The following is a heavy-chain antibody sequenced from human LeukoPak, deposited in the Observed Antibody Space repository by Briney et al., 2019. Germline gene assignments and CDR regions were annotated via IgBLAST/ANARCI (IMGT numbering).Heavy chain of an antibody. CDR1: GGSISSSS. V-gene: IGHV3-21*01. Sequence: ETLSLTCTVSGGSISSSSYYWGWIRQPPGKGLEWVSSISSSSSYIYYADSVKGRFTISRDNAKNSLYLQMNSLRAEDTAVYYCARDGGTVMTLGYFDYWGQGTLVTVSS. CDR2: ISSSSSYI. D-gene: IGHD4-17*01. J-gene: IGHJ4*02. CDR3: ARDGGTVMTLGYFDY.